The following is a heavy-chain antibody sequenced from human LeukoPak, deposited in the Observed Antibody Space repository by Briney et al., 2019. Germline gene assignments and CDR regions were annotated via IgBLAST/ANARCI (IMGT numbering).Heavy chain of an antibody. Sequence: SETLSLTCTVSGGSISSYYWSWIRQPAGKGLEWIGRIYTSGSTNYNPSLKSRVTISVDTSKNEFSLKLSSVTAADTAVYFCARGYSNPPYYYYYYMDVWGKGTTVTVSS. D-gene: IGHD4-11*01. V-gene: IGHV4-4*07. CDR1: GGSISSYY. CDR2: IYTSGST. J-gene: IGHJ6*03. CDR3: ARGYSNPPYYYYYYMDV.